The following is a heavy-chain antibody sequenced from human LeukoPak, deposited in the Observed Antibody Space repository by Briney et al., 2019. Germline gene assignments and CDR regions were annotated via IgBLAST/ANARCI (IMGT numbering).Heavy chain of an antibody. CDR1: GGSFSGYY. CDR2: INHSGST. V-gene: IGHV4-34*01. CDR3: AQTPGGGYYYGRDY. D-gene: IGHD3-22*01. J-gene: IGHJ4*02. Sequence: SETLSLTCAVYGGSFSGYYWSWIRQPPGKGLEWIGEINHSGSTNYDPSLKSRVTISVDTSKNQFSLKLSSVTAADTAVYYCAQTPGGGYYYGRDYWGQGTLVTVSS.